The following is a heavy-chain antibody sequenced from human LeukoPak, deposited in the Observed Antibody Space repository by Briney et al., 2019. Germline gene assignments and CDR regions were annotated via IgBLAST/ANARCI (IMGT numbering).Heavy chain of an antibody. J-gene: IGHJ4*02. CDR3: ARVAGNCGGDCYRLLY. Sequence: ASVKVSCKASGYTFTSYGISCVRQAPGQGLEWLGWMNPNSGNTGYAQKFQGRVTMTRNTSISTAYMELSNLRSEDTAVYYCARVAGNCGGDCYRLLYWGQGTLVTVSS. V-gene: IGHV1-8*02. CDR2: MNPNSGNT. CDR1: GYTFTSYG. D-gene: IGHD2-21*01.